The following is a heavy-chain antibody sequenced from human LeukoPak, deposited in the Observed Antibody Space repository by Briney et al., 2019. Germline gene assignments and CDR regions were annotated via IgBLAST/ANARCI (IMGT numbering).Heavy chain of an antibody. CDR3: ARGPISGWSADY. CDR2: ISNSGSMI. J-gene: IGHJ4*02. Sequence: GGSLRLSCAVSGLTFSSYNMNWVRQAPGKGLEWVSYISNSGSMIYYADSVKGRFTLSRDNAKNSLYLQMNSLRDEVTAVYYCARGPISGWSADYWGQGTLVTVSS. CDR1: GLTFSSYN. V-gene: IGHV3-48*02. D-gene: IGHD6-19*01.